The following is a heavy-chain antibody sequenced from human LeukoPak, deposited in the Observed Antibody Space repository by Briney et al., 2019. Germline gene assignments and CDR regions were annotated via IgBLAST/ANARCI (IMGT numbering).Heavy chain of an antibody. D-gene: IGHD5-18*01. CDR1: GFTFSISA. CDR3: AKRQSGYSYADQYGMDV. V-gene: IGHV3-23*01. J-gene: IGHJ6*02. CDR2: ISASGINT. Sequence: QAGRSLRLSWAASGFTFSISAISWVRQHPGNWLEWVSSVSGSGGSEWVSPISASGINTYYADSVKGRFTLSRDNSKDTLYQQMHSLRVEDTAVYYCAKRQSGYSYADQYGMDVWGQGTTVTVSS.